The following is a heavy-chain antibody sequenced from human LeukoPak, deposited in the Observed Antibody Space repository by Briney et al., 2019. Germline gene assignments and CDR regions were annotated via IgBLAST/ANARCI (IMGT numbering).Heavy chain of an antibody. J-gene: IGHJ1*01. CDR3: ARVWYQLPKSEYFQH. CDR1: GGTFSSYA. D-gene: IGHD2-2*01. V-gene: IGHV1-69*04. Sequence: AASVKVSCKASGGTFSSYAISWVRQAPGQGLEWMGRIIPILGIANYAQKFQGRVTITADKSTSTAYMELSSLRSEDTAVYYCARVWYQLPKSEYFQHWGQGTLVTVSS. CDR2: IIPILGIA.